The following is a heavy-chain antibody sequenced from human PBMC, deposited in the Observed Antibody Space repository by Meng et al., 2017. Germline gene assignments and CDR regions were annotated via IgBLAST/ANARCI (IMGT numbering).Heavy chain of an antibody. D-gene: IGHD6-19*01. J-gene: IGHJ6*02. Sequence: GSLRLSCTVSGGSISSYYWSWIRQPPGKGLEWIGYIYYSGSTNYNPSLKSRVTISVDTSKNQFSLKLSSVTAADTAVYYCARGSSGYYYKEYGMDVWGQGTTVIVSS. CDR2: IYYSGST. V-gene: IGHV4-59*01. CDR3: ARGSSGYYYKEYGMDV. CDR1: GGSISSYY.